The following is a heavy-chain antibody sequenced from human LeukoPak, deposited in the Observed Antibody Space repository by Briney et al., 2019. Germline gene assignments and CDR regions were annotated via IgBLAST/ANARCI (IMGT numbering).Heavy chain of an antibody. CDR1: GYTFTSYD. CDR2: MNPNSGNT. D-gene: IGHD4-11*01. CDR3: ARDQYPYGMDV. J-gene: IGHJ6*02. V-gene: IGHV1-8*01. Sequence: ASVKVSCKASGYTFTSYDINWVRQATGQGLEWMGWMNPNSGNTGYAQKFQGRVTITADKSTSTAYMELSSLRSEDTAVYYCARDQYPYGMDVWGQGTTVTVSS.